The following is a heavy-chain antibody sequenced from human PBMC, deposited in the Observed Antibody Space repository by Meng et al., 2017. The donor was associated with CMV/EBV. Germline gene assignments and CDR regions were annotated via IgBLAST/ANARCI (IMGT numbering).Heavy chain of an antibody. CDR2: MNPNSGNT. Sequence: ASVMVSCKASGYTFISYDINWVRQATGQGLEWMGWMNPNSGNTGYAQKFQGSVTMTRNTSISTAYIELSSLRSEDTAVYYCARGPGVVVPAATRYYYYGMDVWGQGTTVTVSS. CDR1: GYTFISYD. J-gene: IGHJ6*02. CDR3: ARGPGVVVPAATRYYYYGMDV. D-gene: IGHD2-2*01. V-gene: IGHV1-8*01.